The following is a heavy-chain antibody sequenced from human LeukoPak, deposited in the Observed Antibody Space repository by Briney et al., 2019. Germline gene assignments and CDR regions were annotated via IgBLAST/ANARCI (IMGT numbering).Heavy chain of an antibody. CDR1: GYTFTSYA. D-gene: IGHD4-11*01. Sequence: ASVKVSCTASGYTFTSYAMHWVRQAPGQRLEWMGWINAGNGNTKYSQKFQGRVTITRDTSASTAYMELSSLRSEDTAVYYCARDYSNYKKMYCFDYWGQGTLVTVSS. CDR3: ARDYSNYKKMYCFDY. J-gene: IGHJ4*02. V-gene: IGHV1-3*01. CDR2: INAGNGNT.